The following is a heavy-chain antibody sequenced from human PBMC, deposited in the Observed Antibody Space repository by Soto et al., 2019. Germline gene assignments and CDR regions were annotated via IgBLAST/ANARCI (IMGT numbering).Heavy chain of an antibody. J-gene: IGHJ6*02. D-gene: IGHD2-15*01. CDR3: ARVRRHRYCSGGSCPGDGMDV. Sequence: PSETLSLTCAVYGGSFSGYYWSWIRQPPGKGLEWIGEINHSGSTNYNPSLKSRVTISVDTSKNQFSLKLSSVTAADTAVYYYARVRRHRYCSGGSCPGDGMDVWGQGTTVTVSS. CDR1: GGSFSGYY. CDR2: INHSGST. V-gene: IGHV4-34*01.